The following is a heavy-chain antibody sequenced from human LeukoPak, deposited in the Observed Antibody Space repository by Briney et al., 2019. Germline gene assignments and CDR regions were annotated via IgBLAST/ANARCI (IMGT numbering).Heavy chain of an antibody. CDR1: GGSISSGSYY. CDR3: ARARDAWAVAGSIDY. CDR2: IYTSGST. D-gene: IGHD6-19*01. V-gene: IGHV4-61*02. J-gene: IGHJ4*02. Sequence: SETLSLTCTVSGGSISSGSYYWSWIRQPAGKGLEWIGRIYTSGSTNYNPSLKSRVTISVDTSKNQFSLKLSSVTAADTAVYYCARARDAWAVAGSIDYWGQGTLVTDSS.